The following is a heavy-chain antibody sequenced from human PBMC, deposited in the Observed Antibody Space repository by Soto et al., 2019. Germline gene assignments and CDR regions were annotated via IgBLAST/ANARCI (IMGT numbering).Heavy chain of an antibody. D-gene: IGHD3-16*01. CDR3: ARDRGWGEIDP. CDR2: IWHDGSNQ. CDR1: GFTFSSYG. Sequence: QVQLVESGGGVVQPGRSLRLSCAASGFTFSSYGMHWVRQAPGKGLEWVAVIWHDGSNQYYVDSLKGRFTISRDNSKNTLYLQVNSVRAEDTAVYYWARDRGWGEIDPWGQGTLVTVSS. V-gene: IGHV3-33*01. J-gene: IGHJ5*02.